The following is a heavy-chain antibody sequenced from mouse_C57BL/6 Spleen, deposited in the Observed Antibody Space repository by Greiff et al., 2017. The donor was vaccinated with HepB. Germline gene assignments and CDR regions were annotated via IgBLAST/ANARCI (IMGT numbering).Heavy chain of an antibody. V-gene: IGHV1-82*01. CDR1: GYAFSSSW. CDR3: ARGSTTASGY. Sequence: QVQLQQSGPELVKPGASVKISCKASGYAFSSSWMNWVKQRPGKGLEWIGRIYPGDGDTNYNGKFKGKATLTADKSSSTAYMQLSSLTSEDSAVYFCARGSTTASGYWGQGTTLTVSS. CDR2: IYPGDGDT. D-gene: IGHD1-2*01. J-gene: IGHJ2*01.